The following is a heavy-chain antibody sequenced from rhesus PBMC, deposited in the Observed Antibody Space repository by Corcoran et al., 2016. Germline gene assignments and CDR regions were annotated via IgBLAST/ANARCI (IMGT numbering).Heavy chain of an antibody. CDR2: IYGSARST. CDR3: ARVKGYSGSYYYVDRFDV. Sequence: QLQLQESGPGLVKPSETLSVTCAVSGGSISSSYWSWIRQAPGKGLEWMGDIYGSARSTHHHPSLKSRVPLSVDTSKNQLSLQLSSVTAADTAVYYCARVKGYSGSYYYVDRFDVWGPGVLVTVSS. CDR1: GGSISSSY. V-gene: IGHV4-169*01. D-gene: IGHD3-16*01. J-gene: IGHJ5-1*01.